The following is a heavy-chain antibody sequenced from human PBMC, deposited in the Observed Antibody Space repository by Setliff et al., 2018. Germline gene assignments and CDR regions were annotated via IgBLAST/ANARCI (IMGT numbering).Heavy chain of an antibody. J-gene: IGHJ4*02. Sequence: SETLSLTCTVYGGSFSNYYWGWIRQPPGKGLEWIGEINHSGSTNYNSSLTSRVTISVDTSKNQFSLKLSTVTAADTAVYYCRFWSGYYKNAYWGQGTLVTVSS. CDR1: GGSFSNYY. D-gene: IGHD3-3*01. CDR2: INHSGST. CDR3: RFWSGYYKNAY. V-gene: IGHV4-34*01.